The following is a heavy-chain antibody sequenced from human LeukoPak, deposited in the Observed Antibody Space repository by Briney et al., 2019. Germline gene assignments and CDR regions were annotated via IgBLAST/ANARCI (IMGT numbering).Heavy chain of an antibody. CDR2: IYYTGST. CDR3: ARADYGGLFDY. Sequence: SETLSLTCTVSGGSISSYYWSWIRQPPGKGLEWIGYIYYTGSTNYNPSLKSRVTISVDTSKNQFSLKLSSVTAADTAVYYCARADYGGLFDYWGQGTLVTVSP. J-gene: IGHJ4*02. D-gene: IGHD4-23*01. CDR1: GGSISSYY. V-gene: IGHV4-59*08.